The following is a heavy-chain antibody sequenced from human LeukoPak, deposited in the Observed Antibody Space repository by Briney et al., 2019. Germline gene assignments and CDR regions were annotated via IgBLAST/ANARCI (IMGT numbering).Heavy chain of an antibody. CDR3: ARVLFVGATFDY. CDR2: IKQDGSEK. J-gene: IGHJ4*02. D-gene: IGHD1-26*01. V-gene: IGHV3-7*04. Sequence: GGPLRLSCAASGFTFSSYWMSWVRQAPGKGLEWVANIKQDGSEKYYVDSVKGRFTISRDNAKNSLYLQMNSMRAEDTAVYYCARVLFVGATFDYWGQGTLVTVSS. CDR1: GFTFSSYW.